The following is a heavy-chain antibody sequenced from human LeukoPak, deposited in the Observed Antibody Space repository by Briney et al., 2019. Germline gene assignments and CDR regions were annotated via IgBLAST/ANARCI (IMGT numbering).Heavy chain of an antibody. CDR2: IYPGDSDT. Sequence: GESLQISCQGSGYSFTSYWIGWVRPMPGKGLEWMRIIYPGDSDTRYSPSFQGQVTISADKSISTAYLQWSSLKASDTALYYCARPLTYYYDSSGYSDAFDIWGQGTMVTVSS. CDR1: GYSFTSYW. J-gene: IGHJ3*02. V-gene: IGHV5-51*01. CDR3: ARPLTYYYDSSGYSDAFDI. D-gene: IGHD3-22*01.